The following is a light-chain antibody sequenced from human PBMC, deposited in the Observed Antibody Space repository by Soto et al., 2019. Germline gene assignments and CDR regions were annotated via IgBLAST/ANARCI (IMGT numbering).Light chain of an antibody. CDR3: QQYGSSPRT. V-gene: IGKV3-20*01. J-gene: IGKJ1*01. CDR1: QSLSSSQ. Sequence: EIVLPQSPGTLSLSPAERATLSCRASQSLSSSQLAWYQQKPGQAPRLLIHDASSRATGISDRFTGSGSGTDFTLTITTLEPEDVAVYYCQQYGSSPRTFGLGTKVDIK. CDR2: DAS.